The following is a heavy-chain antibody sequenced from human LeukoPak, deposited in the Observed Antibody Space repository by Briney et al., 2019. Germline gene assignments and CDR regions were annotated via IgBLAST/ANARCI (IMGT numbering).Heavy chain of an antibody. CDR1: GFTFSGYW. CDR2: IYMDGSTT. V-gene: IGHV3-74*01. Sequence: GGSLRLSCAASGFTFSGYWIHWVRQAPGKGPVWVSRIYMDGSTTSYAASVKGRFTISRDNAKNTLYLQMNSLRAEDTAVYFCARTGYSSGWHYFDYWGQGTLVTVSS. CDR3: ARTGYSSGWHYFDY. J-gene: IGHJ4*02. D-gene: IGHD6-19*01.